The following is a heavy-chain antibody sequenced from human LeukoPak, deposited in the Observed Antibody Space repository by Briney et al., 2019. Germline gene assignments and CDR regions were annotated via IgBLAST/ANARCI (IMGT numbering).Heavy chain of an antibody. CDR3: AREGYCSSTSCPNWFDP. CDR2: IYYSGST. CDR1: GGSISSYY. Sequence: PSETLSLTCTVSGGSISSYYWSWIRQPPGKGLEWIGYIYYSGSTNYNPSLKSRVTISVDTSKNQFSLKLSSVTAADTAVYYCAREGYCSSTSCPNWFDPWGQGTLVTVSS. D-gene: IGHD2-2*01. V-gene: IGHV4-59*01. J-gene: IGHJ5*02.